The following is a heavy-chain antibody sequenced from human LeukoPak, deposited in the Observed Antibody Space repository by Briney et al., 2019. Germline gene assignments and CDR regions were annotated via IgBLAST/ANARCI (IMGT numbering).Heavy chain of an antibody. D-gene: IGHD5-12*01. CDR1: GFSFSSYS. V-gene: IGHV3-48*01. J-gene: IGHJ6*04. Sequence: GGSLRLSCAASGFSFSSYSIYWIRQAPGKGLELVAHISHSSSNIDYADSVKGRFTVSRDNAKNSLYLQMNSLRAEDTAVYYCAREGATLGDVWGKGTTVTVSS. CDR3: AREGATLGDV. CDR2: ISHSSSNI.